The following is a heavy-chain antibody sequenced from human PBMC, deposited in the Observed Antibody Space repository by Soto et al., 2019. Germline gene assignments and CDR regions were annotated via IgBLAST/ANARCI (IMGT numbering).Heavy chain of an antibody. CDR3: ARRALRRYSDY. V-gene: IGHV4-39*01. Sequence: SETLSLTCTVVGGSISSSSYYRSRIRQPPGKGLEWIGSIYYSGSTYYNPSLKSRVTISVDTSKNQFSLKLSSVTAADTFVYYGARRALRRYSDYWGQGTLVPVSS. CDR1: GGSISSSSYY. D-gene: IGHD5-12*01. J-gene: IGHJ4*02. CDR2: IYYSGST.